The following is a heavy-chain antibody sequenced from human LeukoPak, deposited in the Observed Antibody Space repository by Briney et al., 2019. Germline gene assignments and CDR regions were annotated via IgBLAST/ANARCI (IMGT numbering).Heavy chain of an antibody. J-gene: IGHJ6*02. V-gene: IGHV3-74*01. CDR3: ASDSPYYGMDV. CDR2: INSDGSAT. Sequence: GGSLRLSCAASGFTFSSYAMSWVRQAPGKGLLWVSRINSDGSATIYADSVRGRFTISRDNAKNTLYLQMSGLRVEDTAVYHCASDSPYYGMDVWGQGTTVTVSS. CDR1: GFTFSSYA.